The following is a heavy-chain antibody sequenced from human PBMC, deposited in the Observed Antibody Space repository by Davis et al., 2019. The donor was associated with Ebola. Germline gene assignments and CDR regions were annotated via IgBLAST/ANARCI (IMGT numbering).Heavy chain of an antibody. CDR3: ARGARDIVVVVAATPFDY. D-gene: IGHD2-15*01. Sequence: ASVKVSCKASGYTFTGYYMHWVRQAPGQGLEWMGRINPSGGSTSYAQKFQGRVTMTRDTSTSTVYMELSSLRSEDTAVYYCARGARDIVVVVAATPFDYWGQGTLVTVSS. CDR2: INPSGGST. V-gene: IGHV1-46*01. CDR1: GYTFTGYY. J-gene: IGHJ4*02.